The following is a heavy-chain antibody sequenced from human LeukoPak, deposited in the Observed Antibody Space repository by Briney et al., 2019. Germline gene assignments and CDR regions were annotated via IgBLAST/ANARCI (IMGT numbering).Heavy chain of an antibody. CDR3: ARSSSGWYHWFDL. D-gene: IGHD6-19*01. CDR2: ISSSDSTR. J-gene: IGHJ5*02. V-gene: IGHV3-48*03. Sequence: GGSLRLSCAASGFTFSTYEMNWVRQAPGKGLEWISYISSSDSTRYYADSVEGRFTISRDNAKNSLYLQMNSLRAEDTAVYYCARSSSGWYHWFDLWGQGTLVTVSS. CDR1: GFTFSTYE.